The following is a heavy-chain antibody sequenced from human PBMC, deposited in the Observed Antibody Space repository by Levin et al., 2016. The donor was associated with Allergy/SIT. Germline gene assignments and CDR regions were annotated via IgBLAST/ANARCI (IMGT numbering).Heavy chain of an antibody. CDR2: ISYDGSNK. CDR1: GFTFSSYG. J-gene: IGHJ6*02. Sequence: GGSLRLSCAASGFTFSSYGMHWVRQAPGKGLEWVAVISYDGSNKYYADSVKGRFTISRDNSKNTLYLQMNSLRAEDTAVYYCAKDTSGSYYGLGRLSEFYGMDVWGQGTTVTVSS. V-gene: IGHV3-30*18. CDR3: AKDTSGSYYGLGRLSEFYGMDV. D-gene: IGHD1-26*01.